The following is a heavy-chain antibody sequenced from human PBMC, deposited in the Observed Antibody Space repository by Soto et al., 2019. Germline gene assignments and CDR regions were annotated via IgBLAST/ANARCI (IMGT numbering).Heavy chain of an antibody. CDR1: GFTFSNAW. Sequence: GGSLRLSCAASGFTFSNAWMSWVRQAPGKGLEWVGRIKSKTDGGTTDYAAPAKGGFTISRDDSKNTLYLQMNSLKTEDTAVYYCTTDAMEGWLRDLPTVTTGLPLKYYYYYMDVWGKGTTVTVSS. D-gene: IGHD4-17*01. CDR2: IKSKTDGGTT. CDR3: TTDAMEGWLRDLPTVTTGLPLKYYYYYMDV. J-gene: IGHJ6*03. V-gene: IGHV3-15*01.